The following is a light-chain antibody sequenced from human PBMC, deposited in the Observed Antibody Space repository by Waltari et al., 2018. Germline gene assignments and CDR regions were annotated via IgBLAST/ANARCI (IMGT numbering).Light chain of an antibody. V-gene: IGLV2-23*02. CDR2: EVT. Sequence: QSALTQPASVSGSPGQSITISCTGASSDFGIYNLVAWYQQHPGKAPKVMIYEVTKRPSGVSDRFSGSRSGNTASLTISGLQPEDEADYYCCSYAGSGTLDVVFGGGTKLTVL. CDR1: SSDFGIYNL. CDR3: CSYAGSGTLDVV. J-gene: IGLJ2*01.